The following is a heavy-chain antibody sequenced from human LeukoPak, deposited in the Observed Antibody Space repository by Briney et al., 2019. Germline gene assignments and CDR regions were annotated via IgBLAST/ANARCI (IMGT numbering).Heavy chain of an antibody. J-gene: IGHJ4*02. V-gene: IGHV3-64*01. CDR2: ISSNGGST. Sequence: PGGSLRLSCAASGFTFSSYAMHWVRQAPGKGLEYVSAISSNGGSTYYANSVKGRFTISRDNSKNTLYLQMGSLRAEDMAVYYCARGAGELSWTFDYWGQGTLVTVSS. D-gene: IGHD3-16*02. CDR3: ARGAGELSWTFDY. CDR1: GFTFSSYA.